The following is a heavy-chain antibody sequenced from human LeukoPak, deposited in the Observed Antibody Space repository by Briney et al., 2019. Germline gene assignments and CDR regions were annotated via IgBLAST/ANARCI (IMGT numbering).Heavy chain of an antibody. CDR1: GGSISSGGYY. V-gene: IGHV4-30-2*01. D-gene: IGHD3-3*01. CDR2: IYHSGST. CDR3: ARAGDFWSGYRIDY. J-gene: IGHJ4*02. Sequence: SQTLYLTCTVSGGSISSGGYYWSWIRQPPGKGLEWIGYIYHSGSTYYNPSLKSRVTISVDRSKNQFSLKLSSVTAADTAVYYCARAGDFWSGYRIDYWGQGTLVTVSS.